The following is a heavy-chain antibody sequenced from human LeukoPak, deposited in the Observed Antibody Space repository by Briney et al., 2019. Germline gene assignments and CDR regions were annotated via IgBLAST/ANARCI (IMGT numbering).Heavy chain of an antibody. CDR2: ISESGGSK. Sequence: PGGSLRLSCAASGFTFSSYAMNWVRQAPGKGLEWVSSISESGGSKYHADSMKGRFTISRDNSQNTLYLQMNSLRAEDTAVYYCAKRAAARTLDYWGQGTLVTVSS. CDR3: AKRAAARTLDY. D-gene: IGHD6-6*01. V-gene: IGHV3-23*01. J-gene: IGHJ4*02. CDR1: GFTFSSYA.